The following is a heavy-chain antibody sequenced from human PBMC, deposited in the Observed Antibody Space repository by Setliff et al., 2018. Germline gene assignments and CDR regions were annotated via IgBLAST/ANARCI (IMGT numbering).Heavy chain of an antibody. V-gene: IGHV3-23*01. D-gene: IGHD4-17*01. CDR3: AKDPNGDYVGAFDS. J-gene: IGHJ5*01. CDR1: GFTFSSYA. Sequence: SLRLSCAASGFTFSSYAMTWVRQAPGKGLEWVSAIRGSGDATSYADSVKGRFTVSRDNSKSTFYLQMTSLRAEDTAVYYCAKDPNGDYVGAFDSWSQGVLVTV. CDR2: IRGSGDAT.